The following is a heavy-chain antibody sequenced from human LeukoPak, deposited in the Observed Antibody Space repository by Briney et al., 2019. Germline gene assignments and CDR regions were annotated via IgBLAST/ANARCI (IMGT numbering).Heavy chain of an antibody. J-gene: IGHJ4*02. CDR2: VKKDASEK. D-gene: IGHD1-26*01. CDR1: GFTFSNNW. V-gene: IGHV3-7*01. Sequence: GGSLRLSCAASGFTFSNNWMTWVRQAPGKGLEWVASVKKDASEKYYVDSVKGRFTISRDNAKNSLYLQMNSLRAEDTAVYYCARWSLGDYWGQGTLVTVSS. CDR3: ARWSLGDY.